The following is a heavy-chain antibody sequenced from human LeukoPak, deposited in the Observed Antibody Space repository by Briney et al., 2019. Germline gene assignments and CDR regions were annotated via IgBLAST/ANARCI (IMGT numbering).Heavy chain of an antibody. J-gene: IGHJ5*02. CDR3: ARDKGYSSSWSSKYNWFDP. CDR1: GGSISSYY. Sequence: PSETLSLTCTVSGGSISSYYWSWIRQPPGKGLEWIGYIYYSGSTNYNPSLKSRVTMSVDTSKNQFSLKLSSVTAADTAVYYCARDKGYSSSWSSKYNWFDPWGQGTLVTVSS. V-gene: IGHV4-59*12. CDR2: IYYSGST. D-gene: IGHD6-13*01.